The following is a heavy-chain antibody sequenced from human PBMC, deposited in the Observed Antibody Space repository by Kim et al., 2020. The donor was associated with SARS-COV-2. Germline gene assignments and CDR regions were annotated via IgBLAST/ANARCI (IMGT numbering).Heavy chain of an antibody. V-gene: IGHV6-1*01. J-gene: IGHJ4*02. CDR3: VRYSGWYYFDY. D-gene: IGHD6-19*01. CDR2: YS. Sequence: YSDYAVSVKSRITINPDTSKNQFSLQRTSMTPEDTAFYYCVRYSGWYYFDYWGQGTLVIVSS.